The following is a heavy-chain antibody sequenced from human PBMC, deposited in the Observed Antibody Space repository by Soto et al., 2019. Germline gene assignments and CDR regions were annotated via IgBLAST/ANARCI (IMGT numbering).Heavy chain of an antibody. CDR3: AKGPYYYDSSGYLPFDY. V-gene: IGHV3-23*01. CDR2: ISGSGGST. CDR1: GFTFSSYA. D-gene: IGHD3-22*01. Sequence: EVQLLESGGGLVQPGGSLRLSCAASGFTFSSYAMSWVRQAPGKGLEWVSAISGSGGSTYYADSVKGRFTISRDNSKNTLYLQMNSLRAEDTAVYYCAKGPYYYDSSGYLPFDYWGQGTLVTVSS. J-gene: IGHJ4*02.